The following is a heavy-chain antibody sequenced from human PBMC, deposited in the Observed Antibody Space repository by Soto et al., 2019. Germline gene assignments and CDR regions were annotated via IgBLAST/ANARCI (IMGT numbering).Heavy chain of an antibody. CDR1: RDTFTGSS. Sequence: QVHLVQSGAEVKKPGASVKVSCKASRDTFTGSSMPCVRQAPGQGLEWMGWINPNSGGPNYAQKFQGRVTMTRDTSISTVYMELSRLRSDDTAVYYCARARIPDAFDIWGQGTMVTVSS. CDR2: INPNSGGP. CDR3: ARARIPDAFDI. V-gene: IGHV1-2*02. J-gene: IGHJ3*02.